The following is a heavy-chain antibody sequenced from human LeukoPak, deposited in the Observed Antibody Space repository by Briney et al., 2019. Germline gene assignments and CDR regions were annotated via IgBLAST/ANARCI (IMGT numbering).Heavy chain of an antibody. J-gene: IGHJ4*02. CDR1: GFTFSSYG. CDR2: IRYDGSNK. CDR3: ARAAYYDSSGYYYGIDF. Sequence: GRSLRLSCAASGFTFSSYGMHWVRQAPGKGLEWVAFIRYDGSNKYYADSAKGRFTISRDNSKNTLYLQMNNLRAEDTAVYYCARAAYYDSSGYYYGIDFWGQGTLVTVSS. D-gene: IGHD3-22*01. V-gene: IGHV3-33*01.